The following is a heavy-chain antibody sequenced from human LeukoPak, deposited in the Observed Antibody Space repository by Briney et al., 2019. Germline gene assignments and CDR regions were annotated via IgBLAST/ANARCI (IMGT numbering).Heavy chain of an antibody. CDR3: ARRNDFHI. Sequence: SETLPLTCTVSVGSITGYHWSWIREPASPGLEWIGYIYSSETTNYKPSLKSRVTISADTSKNQISLKLTSVTAADTAIYCSARRNDFHIWGQGTMVTVSS. V-gene: IGHV4-4*08. CDR2: IYSSETT. J-gene: IGHJ3*02. CDR1: VGSITGYH.